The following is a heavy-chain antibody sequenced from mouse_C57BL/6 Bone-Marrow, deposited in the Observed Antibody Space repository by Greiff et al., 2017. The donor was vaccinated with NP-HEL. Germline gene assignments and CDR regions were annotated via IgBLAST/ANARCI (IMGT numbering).Heavy chain of an antibody. CDR2: IHPNSGST. CDR1: GYTFTSYW. V-gene: IGHV1-64*01. Sequence: QVQLQQPGAELVKPGASVKLSCKASGYTFTSYWMHWVKQRPGQGLEWIGMIHPNSGSTNYNEKFKSKATLTVDKSSSTAYMQLSSLTSEDSAVYYCARSRYGDYFEVWGTGTTVTVSS. D-gene: IGHD2-14*01. J-gene: IGHJ1*03. CDR3: ARSRYGDYFEV.